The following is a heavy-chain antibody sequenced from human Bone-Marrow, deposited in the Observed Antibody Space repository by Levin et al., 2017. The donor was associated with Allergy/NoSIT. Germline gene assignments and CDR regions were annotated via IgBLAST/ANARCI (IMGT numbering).Heavy chain of an antibody. J-gene: IGHJ4*02. CDR2: ISWDASTT. D-gene: IGHD6-19*01. Sequence: QPGGSLRLSCAASGFTFNDYTMHWVRQAPQRGLEWVSLISWDASTTYYADSVRGRFTISRDNSKNALYLQMNSLTTEDTALYYCAKDLSPRIAVTGNIEYWGQGTLVTVSS. CDR3: AKDLSPRIAVTGNIEY. CDR1: GFTFNDYT. V-gene: IGHV3-43*01.